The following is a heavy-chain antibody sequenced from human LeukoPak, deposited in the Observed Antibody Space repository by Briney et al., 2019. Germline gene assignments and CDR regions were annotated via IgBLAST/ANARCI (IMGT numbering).Heavy chain of an antibody. CDR3: ARDSLAPDSGFDY. CDR2: IYYSGST. CDR1: GGSISSGGYY. J-gene: IGHJ4*02. Sequence: SETLSLTCTVSGGSISSGGYYWSWIRQHPGKGLEWIGYIYYSGSTYYNPSLKSRVTISVDTSKTQFSLKLSSVTAADTAVYYCARDSLAPDSGFDYWGQGTLVTVPS. V-gene: IGHV4-31*03.